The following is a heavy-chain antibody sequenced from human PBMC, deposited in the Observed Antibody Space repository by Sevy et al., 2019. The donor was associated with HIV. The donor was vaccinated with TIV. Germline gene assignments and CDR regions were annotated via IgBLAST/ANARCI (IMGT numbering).Heavy chain of an antibody. J-gene: IGHJ4*02. CDR2: ISGSGGST. CDR3: AKDYYDSSGYLQRIDY. CDR1: GFTFSSYA. D-gene: IGHD3-22*01. V-gene: IGHV3-23*01. Sequence: GGSLRLSCAASGFTFSSYAMSWVRQAPGKGLEWVSAISGSGGSTYYADSVKGRFTISRDNSKNTLYLQMNSLRAEDTAVCYCAKDYYDSSGYLQRIDYWGQGTLVTVSS.